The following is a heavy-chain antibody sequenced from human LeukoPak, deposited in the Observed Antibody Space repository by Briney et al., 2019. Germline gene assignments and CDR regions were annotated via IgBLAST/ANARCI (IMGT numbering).Heavy chain of an antibody. CDR2: IYSGGTT. J-gene: IGHJ4*02. CDR1: GFTVTSNY. CDR3: ASKMTSGY. V-gene: IGHV3-66*01. D-gene: IGHD4-17*01. Sequence: PGGFLRLSCVVSGFTVTSNYMSWVRQAPGKGLEWVSVIYSGGTTNYADSVKGRFTVYRDNSKNTLYLQMNSLRAEDTAVYYCASKMTSGYWGQGTLVTVSS.